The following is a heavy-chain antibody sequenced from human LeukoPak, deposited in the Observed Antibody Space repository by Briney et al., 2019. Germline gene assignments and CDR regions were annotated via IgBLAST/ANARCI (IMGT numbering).Heavy chain of an antibody. CDR2: ISGISSSI. CDR3: ARVQGGYYDTSGYLGY. CDR1: GFTFSSYS. Sequence: PGGSLRLSCAASGFTFSSYSMNWVRQAPGKGLEWVSSISGISSSIYYADSVKGRFTISRDNAKNSLYLQMNSLRGDDTAVYYCARVQGGYYDTSGYLGYWGQGTLVTVSS. V-gene: IGHV3-21*01. J-gene: IGHJ4*02. D-gene: IGHD3-22*01.